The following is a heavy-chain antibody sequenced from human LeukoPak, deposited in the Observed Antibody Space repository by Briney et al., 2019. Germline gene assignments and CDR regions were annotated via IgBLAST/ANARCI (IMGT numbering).Heavy chain of an antibody. D-gene: IGHD3-22*01. CDR1: GGSISSGDYY. V-gene: IGHV4-61*08. CDR3: ARMYYYDSSGYDY. J-gene: IGHJ4*02. Sequence: SETLSLTCTVSGGSISSGDYYWSWIRQPPGKGLEWIGYIYYSGSTNYNPSLKSRVTISVDTSKNQFSLKLSSVTAADTAVYYCARMYYYDSSGYDYWGQGTLVTVSS. CDR2: IYYSGST.